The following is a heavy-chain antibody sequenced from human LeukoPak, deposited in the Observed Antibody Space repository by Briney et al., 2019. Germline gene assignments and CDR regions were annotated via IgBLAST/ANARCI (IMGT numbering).Heavy chain of an antibody. Sequence: SETLSLTCTVSGGSISSYHWSWIRQPPGKGLEWIGFFYYSGSTNYNPSLKSRVTISVDTSKNQFSLKLSSVTAADTAVYYCVRGSSQGDFDYWGQGTLVTVSS. D-gene: IGHD6-6*01. V-gene: IGHV4-59*01. CDR2: FYYSGST. J-gene: IGHJ4*02. CDR3: VRGSSQGDFDY. CDR1: GGSISSYH.